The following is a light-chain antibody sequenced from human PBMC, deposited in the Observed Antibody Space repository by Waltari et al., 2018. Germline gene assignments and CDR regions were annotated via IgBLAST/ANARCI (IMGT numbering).Light chain of an antibody. J-gene: IGLJ2*01. Sequence: QSALTQPPSVSGSPGQSLPIPCTGTNSDIGGFHSVSWYQHPPDKVPKLLIHDVSSRPSGVSNRFSGSKSGNTAALTISGLRAEDEAHYYCSSFSRSASEVIFGGGTRVTVL. V-gene: IGLV2-14*03. CDR3: SSFSRSASEVI. CDR1: NSDIGGFHS. CDR2: DVS.